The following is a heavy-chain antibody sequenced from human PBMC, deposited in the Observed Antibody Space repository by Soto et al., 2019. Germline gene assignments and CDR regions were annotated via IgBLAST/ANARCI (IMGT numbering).Heavy chain of an antibody. V-gene: IGHV4-38-2*02. Sequence: PSETLSLTCAVSGYSISSGYYWGWIRQPPGKGLEWIGSIYHSGSTCYNPSLKSRVTISVDTSKNQFSLKLSSVTAADTAVYYCARDDLSGWYNYYYYYGMDVWGQGXTVTVYS. CDR3: ARDDLSGWYNYYYYYGMDV. J-gene: IGHJ6*02. CDR2: IYHSGST. CDR1: GYSISSGYY. D-gene: IGHD6-19*01.